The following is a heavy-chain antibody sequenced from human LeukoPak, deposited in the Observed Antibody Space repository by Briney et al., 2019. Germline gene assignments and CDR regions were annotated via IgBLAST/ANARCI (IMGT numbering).Heavy chain of an antibody. D-gene: IGHD3-9*01. J-gene: IGHJ4*02. CDR3: ARGTYDILTGYPVLYYFDY. CDR1: GYTFTGYY. V-gene: IGHV1-2*02. CDR2: INPNSGGT. Sequence: GASVKVSCKASGYTFTGYYMHWVRQAPGQGLEWMGWINPNSGGTNYAQKFQGRVTMTRNTSISTAYMELSSLRSEDTAVYYCARGTYDILTGYPVLYYFDYWGQGTLVTVSS.